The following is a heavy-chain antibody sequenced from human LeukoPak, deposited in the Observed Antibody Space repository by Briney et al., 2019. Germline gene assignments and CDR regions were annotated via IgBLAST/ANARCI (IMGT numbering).Heavy chain of an antibody. V-gene: IGHV3-20*04. D-gene: IGHD3-10*01. Sequence: GGSLRLSCAASGFTFDDYSMSWVRQAPGKGLEWVSGINWNGGSTGYADSVKGRFTISRDNAKNSLYLQMNSLRAEDAALYYCARVRYGSGSYYNYYYYYMDVWGKGTTVTVSS. CDR3: ARVRYGSGSYYNYYYYYMDV. J-gene: IGHJ6*03. CDR1: GFTFDDYS. CDR2: INWNGGST.